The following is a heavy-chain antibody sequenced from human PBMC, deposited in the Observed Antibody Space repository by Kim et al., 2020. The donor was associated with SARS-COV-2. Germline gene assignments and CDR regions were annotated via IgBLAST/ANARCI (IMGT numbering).Heavy chain of an antibody. J-gene: IGHJ4*02. Sequence: STNNNPSLKRRVTISVDKSKNQLSLKLSSGTAADTAVYYCASNTRSGLDYWGRGTLVTVSS. V-gene: IGHV4-4*02. CDR2: ST. D-gene: IGHD2-15*01. CDR3: ASNTRSGLDY.